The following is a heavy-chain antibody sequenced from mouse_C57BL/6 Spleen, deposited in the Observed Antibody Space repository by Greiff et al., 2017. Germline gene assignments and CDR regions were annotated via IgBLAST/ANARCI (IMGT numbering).Heavy chain of an antibody. CDR2: INPNNGGT. CDR3: ARENGNYVGYYYAMDY. J-gene: IGHJ4*01. V-gene: IGHV1-22*01. Sequence: EVQLQQSGPELVKPGASVKMSCKASGYTFTDYNMHWVKQSHGKSLEWIGYINPNNGGTSYNQKFKGKATLTVNKSSSTAYMELRSLTSEDSAVYYCARENGNYVGYYYAMDYWGQGTSVTVSS. D-gene: IGHD2-1*01. CDR1: GYTFTDYN.